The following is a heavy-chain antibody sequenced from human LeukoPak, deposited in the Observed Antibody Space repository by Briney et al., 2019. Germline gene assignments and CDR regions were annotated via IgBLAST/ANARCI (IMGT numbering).Heavy chain of an antibody. Sequence: ASVKVSCKASGYTFTSYGISWVRQAPGQGLEWMGWISAYNGNTNYAQKLQGRVTMTTDTSTSTAYMELRSLRPDDTAVYYCARGHYYDGSGYLVQYWFDPWGQGTLVTVSS. V-gene: IGHV1-18*01. CDR3: ARGHYYDGSGYLVQYWFDP. J-gene: IGHJ5*02. D-gene: IGHD3-22*01. CDR1: GYTFTSYG. CDR2: ISAYNGNT.